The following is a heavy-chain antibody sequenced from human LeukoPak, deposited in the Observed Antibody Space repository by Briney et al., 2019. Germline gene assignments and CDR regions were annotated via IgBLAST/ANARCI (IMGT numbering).Heavy chain of an antibody. D-gene: IGHD2-15*01. J-gene: IGHJ6*02. CDR1: GFTFSSYW. V-gene: IGHV3-7*01. Sequence: GGSLRLSCAASGFTFSSYWMSWVRQAPGKGLEWVANIKQDGSEKYYVDSVKGRFTISRDNAKNSLYLQMNSLRAEDTAVYYCARIGGRFSCSGGSCYSSMDVWGQGTTVTVSS. CDR3: ARIGGRFSCSGGSCYSSMDV. CDR2: IKQDGSEK.